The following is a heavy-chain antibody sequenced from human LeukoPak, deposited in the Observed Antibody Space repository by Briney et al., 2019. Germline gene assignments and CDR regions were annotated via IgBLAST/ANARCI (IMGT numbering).Heavy chain of an antibody. V-gene: IGHV3-48*01. CDR1: GFTFSGYS. J-gene: IGHJ4*02. CDR3: ASGPTPGVAAAADY. Sequence: EGSLRLSCAASGFTFSGYSMHWVRQAPGKGLEWISYITTTSSTTYYIDSVEGRFTISRDNARNSLYLQMNSLRADDTAVYYCASGPTPGVAAAADYWGQGTLVTVSS. CDR2: ITTTSSTT. D-gene: IGHD6-13*01.